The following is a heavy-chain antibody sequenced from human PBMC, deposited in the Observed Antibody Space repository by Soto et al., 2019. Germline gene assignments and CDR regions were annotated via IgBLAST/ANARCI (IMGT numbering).Heavy chain of an antibody. CDR3: ARVSRGPIDN. V-gene: IGHV1-69*01. CDR2: VIPIFQTP. J-gene: IGHJ4*02. Sequence: QAQLVQSGAEVKKSGSSVKVSCKASGGSFSDYTINWVRQAPGQGLEWMGGVIPIFQTPTYAQNFQGRVTITADESTSTAYMELNSLTSGDTAVYYCARVSRGPIDNWGQGTLVTVSS. CDR1: GGSFSDYT. D-gene: IGHD3-10*01.